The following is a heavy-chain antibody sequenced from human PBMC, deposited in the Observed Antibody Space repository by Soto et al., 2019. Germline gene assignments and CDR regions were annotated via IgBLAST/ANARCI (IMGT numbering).Heavy chain of an antibody. CDR1: GYTFTSYA. Sequence: QVQLVQSGAEVKKPGASVKVSCKASGYTFTSYAMHWVRQAPGQRLEWMGWINAGNGNTKYSQKFQGRVTITRDTSASTAYMELSSLRSEDTAVYYCARDSCSGGSCYWYYWGQGTLVTVSS. J-gene: IGHJ4*02. CDR2: INAGNGNT. CDR3: ARDSCSGGSCYWYY. V-gene: IGHV1-3*01. D-gene: IGHD2-15*01.